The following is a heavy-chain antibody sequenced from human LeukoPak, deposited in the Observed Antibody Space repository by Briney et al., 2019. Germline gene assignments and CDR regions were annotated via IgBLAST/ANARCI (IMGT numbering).Heavy chain of an antibody. D-gene: IGHD6-19*01. CDR3: AKRLSGWYYTDY. V-gene: IGHV3-23*01. CDR2: ITGSSGYT. CDR1: GFTFSSYE. J-gene: IGHJ4*02. Sequence: GGSLRLSCAASGFTFSSYEMNWVRQAPGKGLEWVSSITGSSGYTYYADSVKGRFTISRDNSKNTLYLQMNSLRVEDTAVYYCAKRLSGWYYTDYWGQGTLVTVSS.